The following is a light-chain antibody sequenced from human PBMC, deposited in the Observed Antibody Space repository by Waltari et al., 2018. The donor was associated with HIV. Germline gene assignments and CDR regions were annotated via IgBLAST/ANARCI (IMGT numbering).Light chain of an antibody. Sequence: QSVLTQPPSASGTPGQRVTISCSGSSSNFGSNYVHWYQQLTGTAPKLLIYRNNQRPSWVPDRFSASKSGTSASLAISWLRSDDEADYYCASWDARLSGWVFGGGTKLTVL. V-gene: IGLV1-47*01. J-gene: IGLJ3*02. CDR1: SSNFGSNY. CDR2: RNN. CDR3: ASWDARLSGWV.